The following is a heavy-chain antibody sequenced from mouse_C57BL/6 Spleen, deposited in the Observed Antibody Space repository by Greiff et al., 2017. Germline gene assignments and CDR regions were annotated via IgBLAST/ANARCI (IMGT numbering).Heavy chain of an antibody. V-gene: IGHV1-80*01. D-gene: IGHD1-1*01. CDR1: GYAFSSYW. CDR2: IYPGDGDT. J-gene: IGHJ2*01. Sequence: QVQLQQSGAELVKPGASVKISCKASGYAFSSYWMNWVKQRPGKGLEWIGQIYPGDGDTNYNGKFKGKATLTADKSSSTAYMQLSSLTSADSAVYFCARGGDYYGSSYDYWGQGTTRTVSS. CDR3: ARGGDYYGSSYDY.